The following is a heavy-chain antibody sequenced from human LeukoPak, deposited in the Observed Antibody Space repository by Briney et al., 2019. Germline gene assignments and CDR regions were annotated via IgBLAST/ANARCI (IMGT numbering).Heavy chain of an antibody. CDR3: AKDEEQLVHYFDY. J-gene: IGHJ4*02. D-gene: IGHD6-6*01. CDR1: GFTFSSYA. CDR2: ISGSGGST. Sequence: GGSLRLSCAASGFTFSSYAMSWVRQAPGEGLEWVSAISGSGGSTYYADSVKGRFTISRDNSKNTLYLQMNSLRAEDTAVYYCAKDEEQLVHYFDYWGQGTLVTVSS. V-gene: IGHV3-23*01.